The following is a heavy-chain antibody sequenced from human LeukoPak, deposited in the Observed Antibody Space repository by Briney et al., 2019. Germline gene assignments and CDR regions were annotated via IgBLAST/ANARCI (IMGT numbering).Heavy chain of an antibody. CDR3: ARDRGSITMIVVAAPGAY. CDR2: IIPIFGTA. J-gene: IGHJ4*02. D-gene: IGHD3-22*01. V-gene: IGHV1-69*06. CDR1: GGTFGSYA. Sequence: GASVKVSCKASGGTFGSYAISWVRQAPGQGLEWMEGIIPIFGTANYAQKFQGRVTITADKSTSTAYMELRSLRSDDTAVYYCARDRGSITMIVVAAPGAYWGQGTLVTVSS.